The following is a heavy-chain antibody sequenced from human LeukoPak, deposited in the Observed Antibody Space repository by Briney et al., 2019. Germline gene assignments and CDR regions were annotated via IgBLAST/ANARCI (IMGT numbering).Heavy chain of an antibody. J-gene: IGHJ4*02. Sequence: GSLRLSCVASGFPFSSYWMTWVRQAPGKGLEWVANIKQDGSKKSYVDSVKGRFTISRDNAKNSLYLQMNSLRAEDTAIYYCTRVGYIDEGVDYWGQGTLVTVSS. D-gene: IGHD5-24*01. V-gene: IGHV3-7*04. CDR2: IKQDGSKK. CDR3: TRVGYIDEGVDY. CDR1: GFPFSSYW.